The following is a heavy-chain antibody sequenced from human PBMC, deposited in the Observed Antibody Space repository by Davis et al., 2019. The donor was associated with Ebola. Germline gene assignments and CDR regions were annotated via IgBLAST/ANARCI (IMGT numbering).Heavy chain of an antibody. D-gene: IGHD1-26*01. CDR3: ARDLGTYDDH. J-gene: IGHJ4*02. CDR2: IIPMVGTA. CDR1: GGTFITYD. V-gene: IGHV1-69*04. Sequence: AASVKVSCKASGGTFITYDINWVRQAPGQGLEWMGRIIPMVGTATYAQKFQGRVTITADKSTSTAYMEMSGLRSEDTAVYYCARDLGTYDDHWGQGTLVTVSS.